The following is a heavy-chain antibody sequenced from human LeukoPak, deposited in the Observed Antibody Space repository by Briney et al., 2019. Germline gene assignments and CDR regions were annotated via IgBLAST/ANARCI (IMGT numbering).Heavy chain of an antibody. Sequence: GRSLRLSCAASGFTFSSYGMHWVRQAPGKGLEWVAVIWYDGSDKYYADSVKGRFTISRDNSKNTLYLQMNSLRVEDTAVYYCARVLGDSGWYLGWFDPWGQGTLVTVSS. CDR3: ARVLGDSGWYLGWFDP. D-gene: IGHD6-19*01. CDR2: IWYDGSDK. J-gene: IGHJ5*02. V-gene: IGHV3-33*01. CDR1: GFTFSSYG.